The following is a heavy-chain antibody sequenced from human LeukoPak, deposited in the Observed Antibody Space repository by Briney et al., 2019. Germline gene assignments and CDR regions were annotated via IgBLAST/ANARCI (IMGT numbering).Heavy chain of an antibody. J-gene: IGHJ3*02. CDR1: GYTFSSYD. CDR3: ARPLKSSGAFDI. Sequence: ASVKVSCKTSGYTFSSYDISWVRQAAGQGLEWMGWISAYNGNTNYAQKLQGRVTMTTDTSTSTAYMELRSLRSDDTAVYYCARPLKSSGAFDIWGQGTMVTVSS. CDR2: ISAYNGNT. V-gene: IGHV1-18*01. D-gene: IGHD6-6*01.